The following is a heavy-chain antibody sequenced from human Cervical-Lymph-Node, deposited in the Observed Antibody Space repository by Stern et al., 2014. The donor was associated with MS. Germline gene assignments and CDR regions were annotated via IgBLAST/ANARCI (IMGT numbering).Heavy chain of an antibody. CDR1: GFSLTTAGVG. J-gene: IGHJ3*02. CDR3: AHIGLWFGGGYSFDI. D-gene: IGHD3-10*01. CDR2: IYWDVDR. Sequence: QVTLKESSPTLVKPTQTLTLTCTFSGFSLTTAGVGVGWIRQPPGKAPEWLDLIYWDVDRRYSPSLQNRLTLTHDNSPQPAVPTMNKLDPMDTATYYWAHIGLWFGGGYSFDIWGQGILVTVSS. V-gene: IGHV2-5*02.